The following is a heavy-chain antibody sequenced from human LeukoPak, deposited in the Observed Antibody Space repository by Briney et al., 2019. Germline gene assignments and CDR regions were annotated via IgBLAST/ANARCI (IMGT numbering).Heavy chain of an antibody. CDR1: GFTFSGYL. CDR3: ARDSSAAPHSY. Sequence: PGGSLRLSCAASGFTFSGYLMSWVRQAPGKGLEWVAYIKEEGSEKYYVESVQGGLIIFRDHGKNSLYLQMNSLRAEDTAVYYCARDSSAAPHSYWGQGTLVTVFS. J-gene: IGHJ4*02. D-gene: IGHD2-15*01. V-gene: IGHV3-7*01. CDR2: IKEEGSEK.